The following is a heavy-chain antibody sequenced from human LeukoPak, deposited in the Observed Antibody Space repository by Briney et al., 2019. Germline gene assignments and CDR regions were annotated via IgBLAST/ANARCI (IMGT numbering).Heavy chain of an antibody. CDR1: GFTFNSYW. CDR3: ASGGYDDQDYFDY. J-gene: IGHJ4*02. V-gene: IGHV3-7*01. D-gene: IGHD3-22*01. Sequence: PGGSLRLSCAASGFTFNSYWMSWVRQAPGKGLEWVANIKQDGSEKYYVDSVKGRFTISRDNAKNSLYLQMNSLRAEDTAVYYCASGGYDDQDYFDYWGQGTLVTVSS. CDR2: IKQDGSEK.